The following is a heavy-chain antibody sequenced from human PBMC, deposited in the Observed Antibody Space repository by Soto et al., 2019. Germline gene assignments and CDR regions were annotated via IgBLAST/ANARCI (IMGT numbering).Heavy chain of an antibody. CDR2: ISGTRNIV. J-gene: IGHJ4*02. V-gene: IGHV3-9*01. D-gene: IGHD2-15*01. CDR3: VKDMYEGSSGGSLDY. Sequence: EVQLVESGGGLVQPGRSLRLSGAASGFTFYDFAMHWVRQAPGKGLEWVSRISGTRNIVDYADSVNGRFIISRDNAKNSLYLQMNSLRPEDTAFYYCVKDMYEGSSGGSLDYLGQGTLVTVSS. CDR1: GFTFYDFA.